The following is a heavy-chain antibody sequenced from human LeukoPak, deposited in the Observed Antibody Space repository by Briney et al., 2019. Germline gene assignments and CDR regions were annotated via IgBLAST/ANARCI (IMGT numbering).Heavy chain of an antibody. V-gene: IGHV1-24*01. CDR2: FDPEAGET. J-gene: IGHJ3*02. D-gene: IGHD6-19*01. CDR1: GYTLTDLS. CDR3: AADSRRSSGWFLPDRFDI. Sequence: GASVKVSCKVSGYTLTDLSMHWVRQTPGSGPEWMDGFDPEAGETVYAQKFQGRVTMTDDTSTDTAYMELSSLRSEDTAVYYCAADSRRSSGWFLPDRFDIWGQGTKVTVSS.